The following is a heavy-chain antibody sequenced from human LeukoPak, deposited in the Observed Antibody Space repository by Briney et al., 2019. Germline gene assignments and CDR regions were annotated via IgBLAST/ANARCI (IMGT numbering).Heavy chain of an antibody. V-gene: IGHV4-31*03. CDR2: IYYSGST. J-gene: IGHJ3*02. Sequence: SETLSLTCTVSGGSISSGGYYWSWIRQHPGKGLEWIGYIYYSGSTYYNPSLKSRVTISVDTSKKQFSLKLSSVTAADTAVYYCARDGWYDILPGYPIWGQGTMVTVSS. CDR1: GGSISSGGYY. CDR3: ARDGWYDILPGYPI. D-gene: IGHD3-9*01.